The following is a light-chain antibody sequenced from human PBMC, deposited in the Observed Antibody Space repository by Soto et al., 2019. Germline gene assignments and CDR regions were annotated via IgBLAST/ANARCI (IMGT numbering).Light chain of an antibody. CDR2: GAS. J-gene: IGKJ2*01. CDR3: QQGHNWPLT. Sequence: EIVMTQSPATLSVSPGESATLSCRASLSISSELAWYQQKPGQPPRLLIYGASTRATGVPARFTGSGSGSDFTLTISGLQSEDFAVYYCQQGHNWPLTFGQGTRLEI. V-gene: IGKV3-15*01. CDR1: LSISSE.